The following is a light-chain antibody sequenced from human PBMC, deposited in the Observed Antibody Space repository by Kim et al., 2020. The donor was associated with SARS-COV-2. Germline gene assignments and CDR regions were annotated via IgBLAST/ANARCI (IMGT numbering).Light chain of an antibody. Sequence: DIQMTQSPSTLSASVGDRVTITCRASQSISSWLAWYQQKPGKAPKLLIYKASSLESGVPSRFSGSGSGTEFTLTISSLQSDDFATYYGQHYNSYPMWTFGQGTKVDIK. CDR1: QSISSW. V-gene: IGKV1-5*03. J-gene: IGKJ1*01. CDR2: KAS. CDR3: QHYNSYPMWT.